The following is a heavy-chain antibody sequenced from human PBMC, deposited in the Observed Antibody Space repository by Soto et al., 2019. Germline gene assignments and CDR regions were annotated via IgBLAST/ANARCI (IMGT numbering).Heavy chain of an antibody. V-gene: IGHV4-59*08. CDR2: VHNSGRA. D-gene: IGHD1-26*01. J-gene: IGHJ4*02. CDR3: ARRYGSAIDY. Sequence: SETLSLTCAVSGASITAYYWAWVRQPPGKGLEYIGHVHNSGRADYNPSLRSRVTISVDTSRNQFSLHLNSVTAADTAVYYCARRYGSAIDYWGQGTLVT. CDR1: GASITAYY.